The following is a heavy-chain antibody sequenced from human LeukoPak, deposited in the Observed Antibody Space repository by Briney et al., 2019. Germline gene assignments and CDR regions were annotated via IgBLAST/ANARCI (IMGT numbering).Heavy chain of an antibody. V-gene: IGHV3-20*04. CDR3: ARDRLGPSFSVSHFDL. D-gene: IGHD3-3*02. CDR1: GFTFVDYG. Sequence: GGSLRLSCATSGFTFVDYGLSWVRRAPGKGLEWLCAINYNGAITDYADSVKGRFTISRDNAKNSLYLRVDSLRAEDTALYYCARDRLGPSFSVSHFDLWGQGTLVTVSS. CDR2: INYNGAIT. J-gene: IGHJ4*02.